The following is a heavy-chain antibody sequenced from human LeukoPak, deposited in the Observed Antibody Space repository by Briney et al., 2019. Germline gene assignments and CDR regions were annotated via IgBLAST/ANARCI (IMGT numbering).Heavy chain of an antibody. CDR1: GGSTSSYY. J-gene: IGHJ4*02. D-gene: IGHD3-16*02. CDR3: ARDSEDYVWGSYRSPQGFDY. Sequence: SETLSLTCTVSGGSTSSYYWSWIRQPPGKGLEWIGYIYYSGSTNYNPSLKSRVTISVDPSKNQFSLKLSSVTAADTAVYYCARDSEDYVWGSYRSPQGFDYWGQGTLVTVSP. CDR2: IYYSGST. V-gene: IGHV4-59*01.